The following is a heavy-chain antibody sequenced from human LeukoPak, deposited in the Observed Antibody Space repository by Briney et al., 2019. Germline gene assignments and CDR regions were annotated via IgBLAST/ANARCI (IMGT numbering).Heavy chain of an antibody. CDR2: IYYSGST. J-gene: IGHJ6*02. CDR1: GDSISGFY. Sequence: PSETLSLTCNVSGDSISGFYWSWIRQSPGKGLERIGYIYYSGSTNYNPSLKSRVTISIDTSKKHFSLKVNSVTAADTALYYCARHVGGNWGEFYHGMDVWGQGTTVTVSS. D-gene: IGHD3-16*01. V-gene: IGHV4-59*08. CDR3: ARHVGGNWGEFYHGMDV.